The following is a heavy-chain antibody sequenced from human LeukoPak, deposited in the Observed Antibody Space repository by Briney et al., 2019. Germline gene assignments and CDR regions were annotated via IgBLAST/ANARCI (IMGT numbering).Heavy chain of an antibody. Sequence: PGRSLRLSCVASGFTIRSYAMHWVRQAPGQGLEWVALISYDGSNKYYADSVKGRFTISRDNSKNTLYLQMNSLRAEDTAVYYCANVPGRGSRRQTPTYWGQGTLVTVSS. CDR2: ISYDGSNK. V-gene: IGHV3-30-3*01. CDR3: ANVPGRGSRRQTPTY. D-gene: IGHD1-14*01. J-gene: IGHJ4*02. CDR1: GFTIRSYA.